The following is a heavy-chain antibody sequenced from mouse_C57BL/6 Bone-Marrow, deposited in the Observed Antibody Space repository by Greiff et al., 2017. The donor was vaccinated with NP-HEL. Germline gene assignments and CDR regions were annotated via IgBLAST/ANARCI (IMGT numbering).Heavy chain of an antibody. Sequence: ESGPGLVKPSQSLSLTCSVTGYSITSGYYWNWIRQFPGNKLEWMGYISYDGSNNYNPSLKNRISITRDTSKNQFFLKLNSVTTEDTATYYCARIYYYGSSQYYFDYWGQGTTLTVSS. D-gene: IGHD1-1*01. CDR1: GYSITSGYY. CDR3: ARIYYYGSSQYYFDY. J-gene: IGHJ2*01. CDR2: ISYDGSN. V-gene: IGHV3-6*01.